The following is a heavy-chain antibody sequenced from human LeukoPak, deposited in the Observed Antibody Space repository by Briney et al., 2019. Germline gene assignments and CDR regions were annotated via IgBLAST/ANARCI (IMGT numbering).Heavy chain of an antibody. CDR3: ARGYCSSTSCLRGSYYFDY. CDR1: GGTFSSYA. Sequence: EASVKVSCKASGGTFSSYAISWVRQAPGQGLEWMGGIIPIFGTANYAQKFQGRVTITTDESTSTAYMELSSLRSEDTAVYYCARGYCSSTSCLRGSYYFDYWGQGTLVTVSS. CDR2: IIPIFGTA. V-gene: IGHV1-69*05. D-gene: IGHD2-2*01. J-gene: IGHJ4*02.